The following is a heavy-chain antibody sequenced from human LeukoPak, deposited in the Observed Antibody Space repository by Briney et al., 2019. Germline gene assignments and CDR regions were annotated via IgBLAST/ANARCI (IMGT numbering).Heavy chain of an antibody. V-gene: IGHV3-21*01. CDR3: ARAWGIWELLRPFDY. J-gene: IGHJ4*02. D-gene: IGHD1-26*01. CDR1: GFTFSSYS. CDR2: ISSSSSYI. Sequence: GGSLRLSCAASGFTFSSYSMNWVRQAPGKGLEWVSSISSSSSYIYYADSVKGRFTISRDNAKNSLYLQMNSLRAEDTAVYHCARAWGIWELLRPFDYWGQGTLVTVSS.